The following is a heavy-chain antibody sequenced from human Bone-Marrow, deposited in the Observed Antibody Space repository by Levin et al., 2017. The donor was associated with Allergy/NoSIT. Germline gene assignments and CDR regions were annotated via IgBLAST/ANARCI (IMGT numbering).Heavy chain of an antibody. J-gene: IGHJ6*03. CDR3: ARVRMILGFHRYYMDV. CDR1: GFTFSNFW. D-gene: IGHD3-16*01. V-gene: IGHV3-7*03. CDR2: IKQDGSET. Sequence: ASVKVSCTASGFTFSNFWLNWVRQAPGKGLEWVANIKQDGSETYYVDSAKGRFSISRNNAHNSVDLQMNSLRAEDTAIYYCARVRMILGFHRYYMDVWGKGTTVTVSS.